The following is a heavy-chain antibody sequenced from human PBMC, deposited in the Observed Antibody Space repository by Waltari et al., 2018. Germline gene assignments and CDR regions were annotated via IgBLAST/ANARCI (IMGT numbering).Heavy chain of an antibody. V-gene: IGHV4-38-2*01. CDR1: GYSISSGYY. CDR2: IYHSGST. CDR3: ARLEMATISDEDY. D-gene: IGHD5-12*01. Sequence: QVQLQESGPGLVKPSETLSLTCAVSGYSISSGYYWGWIRQPPGKGLEWIGSIYHSGSTYYNPSLKSRVTISVDTSKNQFSLKLSSVTAADTAVYYCARLEMATISDEDYWGQGTLVTVSS. J-gene: IGHJ4*02.